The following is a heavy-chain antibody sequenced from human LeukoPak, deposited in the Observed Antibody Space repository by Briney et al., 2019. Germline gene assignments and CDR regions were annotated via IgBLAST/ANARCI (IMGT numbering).Heavy chain of an antibody. D-gene: IGHD5-24*01. CDR3: ARGARAGYNLEPFDY. J-gene: IGHJ4*02. V-gene: IGHV4-59*08. Sequence: SETLSLTCTVSGGPMSSDYWSWIRQPPGKGLEWIGYIYYSGSTKYNPSLKSRVTISVDTSKSQFSLKLSSVTAADTAVYYCARGARAGYNLEPFDYWGQGTLVTVSS. CDR2: IYYSGST. CDR1: GGPMSSDY.